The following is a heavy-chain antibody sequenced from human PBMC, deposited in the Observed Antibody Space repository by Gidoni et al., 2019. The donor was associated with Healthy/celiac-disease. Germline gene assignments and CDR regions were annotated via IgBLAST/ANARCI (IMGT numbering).Heavy chain of an antibody. CDR3: ARSGSGSYYPRLYYYYGMDV. CDR1: GFTFSSYW. J-gene: IGHJ6*02. Sequence: EVQLVESGGGLVQPGGSLRLSCAASGFTFSSYWMSWVRQAPGKGLEWVANIKHDGSEKYYVDSVKGRFTISRDNAKNSLYLQMNSLRAEDTAVYYCARSGSGSYYPRLYYYYGMDVWGQGTTVTVSS. V-gene: IGHV3-7*03. D-gene: IGHD3-10*01. CDR2: IKHDGSEK.